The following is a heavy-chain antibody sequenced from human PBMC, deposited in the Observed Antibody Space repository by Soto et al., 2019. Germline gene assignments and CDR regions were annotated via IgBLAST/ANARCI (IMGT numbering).Heavy chain of an antibody. CDR1: GGSISSYY. CDR2: IYYSGST. Sequence: SETLSLTCTVSGGSISSYYWSWIRQPPGKGLEWIGYIYYSGSTNYNPSLKSRVTISVDTSKNQFSLKLSSVTAADTAVYYCARDIPKPGYYYYGTDVWGQGTTVTVSS. V-gene: IGHV4-59*01. CDR3: ARDIPKPGYYYYGTDV. J-gene: IGHJ6*02.